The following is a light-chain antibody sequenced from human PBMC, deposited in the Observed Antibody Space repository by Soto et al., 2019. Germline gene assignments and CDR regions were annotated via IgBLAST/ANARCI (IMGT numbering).Light chain of an antibody. CDR1: SSDVGTYEY. Sequence: QSALTQPASVSGSPGQSITISCTGTSSDVGTYEYVSWYQHHPGKAPKLMIYDVSNRPSGVSDRFSGSKSGNTASLTISGLQAEDDADYYCSSYASNGDVLFGGGTKLPVL. V-gene: IGLV2-14*03. CDR3: SSYASNGDVL. J-gene: IGLJ2*01. CDR2: DVS.